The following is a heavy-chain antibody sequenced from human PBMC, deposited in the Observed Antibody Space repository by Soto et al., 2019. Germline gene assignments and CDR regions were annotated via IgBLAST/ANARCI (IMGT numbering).Heavy chain of an antibody. Sequence: GGSLRLSCTASGFIFGDSVMSWFRQPPGKGLEWVGFIRSKAYSATTGYAASVRGRFTVSRDDSKSIAYLQMDSLKTEDTAVYYCTRGPSVLRYFDPTSDYGMDVWGQGTTVTVSS. CDR1: GFIFGDSV. V-gene: IGHV3-49*03. D-gene: IGHD3-9*01. CDR3: TRGPSVLRYFDPTSDYGMDV. CDR2: IRSKAYSATT. J-gene: IGHJ6*02.